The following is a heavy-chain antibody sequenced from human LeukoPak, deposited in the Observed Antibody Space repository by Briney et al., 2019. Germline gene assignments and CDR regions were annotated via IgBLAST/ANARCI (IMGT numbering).Heavy chain of an antibody. CDR1: GYSFTSYW. CDR2: IYPGDSDT. D-gene: IGHD6-19*01. J-gene: IGHJ5*02. CDR3: ARQGAVAGTVFYWSDP. Sequence: GESLKISCKGSGYSFTSYWIGWVRQLPGKGLEWMGIIYPGDSDTRYSPSFQGQVTISADKSISTAYLQWSSLKASDTAMYYCARQGAVAGTVFYWSDPWGQGTLVTVSS. V-gene: IGHV5-51*01.